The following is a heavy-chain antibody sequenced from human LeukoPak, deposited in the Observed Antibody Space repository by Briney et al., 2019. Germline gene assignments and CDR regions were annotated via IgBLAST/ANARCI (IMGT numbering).Heavy chain of an antibody. J-gene: IGHJ4*02. CDR2: ISYDGSNK. CDR1: GFTFSSYG. V-gene: IGHV3-30*03. Sequence: PGGSLRLSCAASGFTFSSYGMHWVRQAPGKGLEWVAVISYDGSNKYYADSVKGRFTISRDNSKNTLYLQMNSLRAEDTAVYYCARSPDSSGPPFDYWGQGTLVTVSS. CDR3: ARSPDSSGPPFDY. D-gene: IGHD3-22*01.